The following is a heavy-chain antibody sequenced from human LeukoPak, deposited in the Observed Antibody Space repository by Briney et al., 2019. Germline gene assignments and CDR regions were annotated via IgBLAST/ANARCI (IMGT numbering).Heavy chain of an antibody. J-gene: IGHJ4*02. CDR3: ARGGSYYYDSSGYSEHDY. CDR2: MNPNSGNT. CDR1: GYTFTSYD. D-gene: IGHD3-22*01. V-gene: IGHV1-8*01. Sequence: RASVKVSCKASGYTFTSYDINWVRQATGQGLEWMGWMNPNSGNTGYAQKFQGRVTMTRNTSISTAYMELSSLRSEDTAVYYCARGGSYYYDSSGYSEHDYWGQGTLVTVSS.